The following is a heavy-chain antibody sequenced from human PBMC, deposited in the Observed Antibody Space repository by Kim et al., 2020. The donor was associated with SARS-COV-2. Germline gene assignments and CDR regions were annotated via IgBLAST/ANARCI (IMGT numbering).Heavy chain of an antibody. Sequence: YAQKFQGRVTMTRDKSTSTVYLELSSLKSEDTAVYYCERDRGSGYYQVDYWGQGTLVTVSS. J-gene: IGHJ4*02. CDR3: ERDRGSGYYQVDY. D-gene: IGHD5-12*01. V-gene: IGHV1-46*01.